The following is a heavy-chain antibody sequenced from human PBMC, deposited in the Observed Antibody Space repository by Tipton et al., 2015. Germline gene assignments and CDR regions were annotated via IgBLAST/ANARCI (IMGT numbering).Heavy chain of an antibody. CDR3: ASQDIVLMVYGFDY. Sequence: TLSLTCTVSGGSIRSSSYYWGWIRQPPGKGLEWIGSIYYSGSTYYNPSLKSRVTISVDTSKNQFSLRLSSVTAADTAVYYCASQDIVLMVYGFDYWGQGTLVTVSS. CDR1: GGSIRSSSYY. D-gene: IGHD2-8*01. CDR2: IYYSGST. V-gene: IGHV4-39*01. J-gene: IGHJ4*02.